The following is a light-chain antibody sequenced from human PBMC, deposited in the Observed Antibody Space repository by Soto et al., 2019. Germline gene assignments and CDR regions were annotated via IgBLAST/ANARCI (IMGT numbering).Light chain of an antibody. V-gene: IGLV1-40*01. CDR1: SSNIGSNYD. CDR3: QSYDSDVSAWV. CDR2: GYT. Sequence: QSVLTQPTSVSGAPGQTVTISCAGTSSNIGSNYDVHWYQHLPGTAPKLLIFGYTNRPSGVPDRFSGSKSDTSASLAITGLQSEDEAAYYCQSYDSDVSAWVFGGGTKLTVL. J-gene: IGLJ3*02.